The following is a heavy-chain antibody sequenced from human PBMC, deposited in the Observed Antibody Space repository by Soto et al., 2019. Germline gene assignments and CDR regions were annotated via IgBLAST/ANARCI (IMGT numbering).Heavy chain of an antibody. V-gene: IGHV3-15*07. CDR3: TTLGSHYYYHNIDV. CDR1: GFTFSNAW. J-gene: IGHJ6*02. Sequence: EVKLVGSGGGLVTPGGSLRLSCAASGFTFSNAWMNWVRQAPGKGLEWVGLIKMKSEGATRHYAAPVNGRFTISRDDSKSTLYLQMSSLKTEDTAVYYCTTLGSHYYYHNIDVWGQGTKVTVSS. CDR2: IKMKSEGATR.